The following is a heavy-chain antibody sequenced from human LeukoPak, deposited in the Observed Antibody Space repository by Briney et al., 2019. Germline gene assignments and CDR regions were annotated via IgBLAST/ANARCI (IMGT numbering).Heavy chain of an antibody. D-gene: IGHD3-22*01. CDR1: GYSISSGYY. J-gene: IGHJ4*02. CDR2: IYHSGST. CDR3: ARGPSYYDSSGYY. Sequence: SETLSLTCTVSGYSISSGYYWGWIRQPPGKGLEWIGSIYHSGSTYYNPSLKSRVTISVDTSKNQFSLKLSSVTAADTAVYYCARGPSYYDSSGYYWGQGTLVTVSS. V-gene: IGHV4-38-2*02.